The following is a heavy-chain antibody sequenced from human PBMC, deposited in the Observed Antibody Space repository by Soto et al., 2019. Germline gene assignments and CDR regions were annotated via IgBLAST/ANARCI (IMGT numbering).Heavy chain of an antibody. CDR2: ITFSGSTV. V-gene: IGHV3-11*01. Sequence: QVQLVESGGGLVKPGGSLRLSCAASGFTFSDSYMSWIRQAPGKGLEWISYITFSGSTVYYADSLKGRFTISRDNAKNSLYLQMNRLRAEDTAVYYCARVSWREKYGMDVWGQGTTVTVSS. CDR3: ARVSWREKYGMDV. CDR1: GFTFSDSY. J-gene: IGHJ6*02.